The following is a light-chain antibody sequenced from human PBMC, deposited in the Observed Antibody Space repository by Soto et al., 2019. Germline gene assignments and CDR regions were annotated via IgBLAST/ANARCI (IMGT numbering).Light chain of an antibody. J-gene: IGLJ1*01. CDR3: FSYAGAGTFV. CDR2: EVN. V-gene: IGLV2-23*02. CDR1: SSDVGSYNL. Sequence: QSALTQPASVSGSPGQSITISCTGTSSDVGSYNLVSWFQQHPGKAPKLFISEVNRRPSGVSDRLSGSKSANTASLTISELQAEDEADYYCFSYAGAGTFVFLTGTKRTVL.